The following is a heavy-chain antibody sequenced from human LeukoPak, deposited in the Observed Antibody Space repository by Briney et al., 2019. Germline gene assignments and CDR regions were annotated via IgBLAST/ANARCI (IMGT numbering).Heavy chain of an antibody. Sequence: SETLSLTCTVSGGSISSYYWSWIRQPPGKGLEWIGYIYCSGSTNYNPSLKSRVTISVDTSKNQFSLKLSSVTAADTAVYYCARIRVVGAGDYWGQGTLVTVSS. J-gene: IGHJ4*02. CDR1: GGSISSYY. V-gene: IGHV4-59*08. CDR3: ARIRVVGAGDY. D-gene: IGHD1-26*01. CDR2: IYCSGST.